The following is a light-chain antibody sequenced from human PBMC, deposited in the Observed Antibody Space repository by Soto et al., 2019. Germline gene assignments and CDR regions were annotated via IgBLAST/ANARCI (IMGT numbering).Light chain of an antibody. V-gene: IGKV3-11*01. J-gene: IGKJ4*01. CDR2: DAS. Sequence: EIVLTQSPAALSLSPGESATLSCRATQNIASYLAWYQQKPGQAPRLLIFDASNRATGTPARFSGSGSGTDFTLTISSLEPEDSAVYYRLHRSNWLAVGGGSKVDIK. CDR1: QNIASY. CDR3: LHRSNWLA.